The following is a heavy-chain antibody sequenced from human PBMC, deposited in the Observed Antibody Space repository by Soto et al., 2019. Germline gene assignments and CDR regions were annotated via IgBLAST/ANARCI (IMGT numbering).Heavy chain of an antibody. CDR1: GDSISNLDYF. CDR3: ARGRYCLTGRCFPNWFDS. D-gene: IGHD7-27*01. V-gene: IGHV4-30-4*01. J-gene: IGHJ5*01. Sequence: SETLSLTCSVSGDSISNLDYFWAWIRQPPGQALEYIGYIYKIATTYYNPSFESRVAISVDTSKSQFSLNVTSVTAADTAVYFCARGRYCLTGRCFPNWFDSWGQAALVSVSS. CDR2: IYKIATT.